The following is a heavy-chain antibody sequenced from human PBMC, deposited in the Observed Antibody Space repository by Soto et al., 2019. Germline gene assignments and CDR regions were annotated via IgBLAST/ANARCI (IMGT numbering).Heavy chain of an antibody. Sequence: QVHLQQWGAGLLKPSETLSLTCAVYGGSVNGYYWNWIRQPPGKGLEWIGEINHTGGTHYNPSLKRRVIISVDTSTNQFSLSLSSVTAADTAVYYCATRITIFGLLMPPFDPWGQGTQVTVSS. J-gene: IGHJ5*02. CDR2: INHTGGT. D-gene: IGHD3-3*01. CDR3: ATRITIFGLLMPPFDP. CDR1: GGSVNGYY. V-gene: IGHV4-34*02.